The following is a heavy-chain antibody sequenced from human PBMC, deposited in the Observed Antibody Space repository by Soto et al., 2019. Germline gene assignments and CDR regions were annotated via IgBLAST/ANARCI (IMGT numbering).Heavy chain of an antibody. CDR2: ISGYNGNT. CDR3: ARNHFLMVTSNDAFDT. Sequence: ASVKVSCKASGYPFGSYVITWVRQAPGQGLEWMGWISGYNGNTKYAQKVQGRVTMTTDTSTNTAYMELGSLVSDDTAVYYCARNHFLMVTSNDAFDTWGEGTMVTVAS. V-gene: IGHV1-18*01. J-gene: IGHJ3*02. D-gene: IGHD2-21*02. CDR1: GYPFGSYV.